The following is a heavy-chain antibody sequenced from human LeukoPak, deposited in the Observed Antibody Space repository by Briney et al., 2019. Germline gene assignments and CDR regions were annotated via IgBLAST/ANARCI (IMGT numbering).Heavy chain of an antibody. J-gene: IGHJ4*02. CDR3: ARGFPGNPLASGSYYNSYYY. CDR2: IIPIFGTA. V-gene: IGHV1-69*06. Sequence: SVMVSCKASGGTFSSYAISWVRQAPGQGLEWMGGIIPIFGTANYAQKFQGRVTITADKSTSTAYMELSSLRSEDTAVYYCARGFPGNPLASGSYYNSYYYWGQGTLVTVSS. D-gene: IGHD3-10*01. CDR1: GGTFSSYA.